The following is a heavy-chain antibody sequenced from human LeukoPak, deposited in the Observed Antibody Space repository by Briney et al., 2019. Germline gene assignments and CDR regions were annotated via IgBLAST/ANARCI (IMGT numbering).Heavy chain of an antibody. Sequence: KPSETLSLTCTVSGFSIRSGFYWGWIRQPPGKGLEWIGYIYYSGSTNYNPSLKSRVTISVDTSKNQFSLKLSSVTAADTAVYYCARRRTTMRGANWFDPWGQGTLVTVSS. CDR2: IYYSGST. CDR3: ARRRTTMRGANWFDP. D-gene: IGHD3-22*01. J-gene: IGHJ5*02. CDR1: GFSIRSGFY. V-gene: IGHV4-38-2*02.